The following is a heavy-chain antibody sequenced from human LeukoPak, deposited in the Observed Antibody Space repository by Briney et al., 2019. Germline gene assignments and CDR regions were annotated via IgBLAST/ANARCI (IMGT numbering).Heavy chain of an antibody. J-gene: IGHJ4*02. CDR1: GGSISSGGYY. CDR3: ARQVIVVVPAAHNYFDY. Sequence: SETLSLTCTVSGGSISSGGYYWSWIRQPPGKGLEWIGYIYHSGSTYYNPSLKSRVTISVDTSKNQFSLKLSFVTAADTAVYYCARQVIVVVPAAHNYFDYWGQGTLVTVSS. D-gene: IGHD2-2*01. V-gene: IGHV4-30-2*01. CDR2: IYHSGST.